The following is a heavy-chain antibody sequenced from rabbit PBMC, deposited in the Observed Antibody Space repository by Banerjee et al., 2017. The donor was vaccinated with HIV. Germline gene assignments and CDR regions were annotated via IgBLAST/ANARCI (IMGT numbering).Heavy chain of an antibody. J-gene: IGHJ4*01. CDR3: ARDCNYDNVGYAFNL. D-gene: IGHD6-1*01. CDR1: GFSFSSNYW. Sequence: QEQLEESGGDLVKPEGSLTLTCTASGFSFSSNYWICWVRQAPGKGLEWIGCIDPGSGGVTYYATWAKGRFTISKASSTTVTLQMTSLTAADTATYFCARDCNYDNVGYAFNLWGQGTLVTVS. V-gene: IGHV1S45*01. CDR2: IDPGSGGVT.